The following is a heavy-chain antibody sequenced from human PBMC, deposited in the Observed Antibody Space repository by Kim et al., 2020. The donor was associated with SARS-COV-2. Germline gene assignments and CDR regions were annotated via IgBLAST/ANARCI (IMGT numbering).Heavy chain of an antibody. V-gene: IGHV3-7*01. J-gene: IGHJ6*02. CDR3: ARDLIVVVTAILNYYYYGMDV. Sequence: GGSLRLSCAASGFTFSSYWMSWVRQAPGKGLEWVANIKQDGSDTYYVDSVKGRFTISRDNAKNSLYLQMNSLRAEDTAVYYCARDLIVVVTAILNYYYYGMDVWGQGTTVTVSS. CDR1: GFTFSSYW. CDR2: IKQDGSDT. D-gene: IGHD2-21*02.